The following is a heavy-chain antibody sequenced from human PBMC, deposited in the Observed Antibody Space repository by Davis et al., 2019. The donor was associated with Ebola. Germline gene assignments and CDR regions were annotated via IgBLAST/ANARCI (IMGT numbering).Heavy chain of an antibody. CDR1: GYTFTSYA. CDR3: ARRRDYDAFDI. CDR2: INAGNGNT. V-gene: IGHV1-3*01. D-gene: IGHD2-21*01. J-gene: IGHJ3*02. Sequence: ASVKVSCKASGYTFTSYAMHWVRQAPGQRLEWMGWINAGNGNTKYSQKLQGRVTMTTDTSTSTAYMELRSLRSDDTAVYYCARRRDYDAFDIWGQGTMVTVSS.